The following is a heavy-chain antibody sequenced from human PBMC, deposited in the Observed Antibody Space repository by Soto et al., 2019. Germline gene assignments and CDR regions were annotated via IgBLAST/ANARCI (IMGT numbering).Heavy chain of an antibody. CDR2: IYYSGST. Sequence: GKGLEWIGYIYYSGSTNYNPSLQSRVTISVDTSKNQFSLKLSSVTAADTAVYYCARHPTSGSGYSGVEPNAFAIWGKGTRVTVSS. J-gene: IGHJ3*02. V-gene: IGHV4-59*08. CDR3: ARHPTSGSGYSGVEPNAFAI. D-gene: IGHD3-3*01.